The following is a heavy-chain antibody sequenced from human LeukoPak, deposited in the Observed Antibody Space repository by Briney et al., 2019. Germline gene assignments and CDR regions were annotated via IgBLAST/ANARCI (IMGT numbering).Heavy chain of an antibody. V-gene: IGHV3-30*19. J-gene: IGHJ1*01. CDR3: ARDILTGSQSRFQH. D-gene: IGHD3-9*01. CDR1: GFTFSSSV. Sequence: GGSLRLSCAASGFTFSSSVMHWVRQAPGKGLEWVAVISYDGSNKYYADSVKGRFTISRDNSKNTLYLQMNSLRAEDTAVYYCARDILTGSQSRFQHWGQGTLVTVSS. CDR2: ISYDGSNK.